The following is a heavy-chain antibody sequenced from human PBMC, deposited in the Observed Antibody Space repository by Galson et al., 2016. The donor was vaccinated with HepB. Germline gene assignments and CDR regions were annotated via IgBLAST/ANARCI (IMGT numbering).Heavy chain of an antibody. V-gene: IGHV7-4-1*02. CDR2: INTNTGNP. CDR1: GYTFRNYA. D-gene: IGHD1-1*01. CDR3: ARVGTGRKFSYFDY. J-gene: IGHJ4*02. Sequence: SVKVSCKASGYTFRNYAMNWVRQAPGQGLEWMGWINTNTGNPTYAQGFTGRFVFSLDTSVSTAYLQISSLKAEDTAVYYCARVGTGRKFSYFDYWGQGTLVTVSS.